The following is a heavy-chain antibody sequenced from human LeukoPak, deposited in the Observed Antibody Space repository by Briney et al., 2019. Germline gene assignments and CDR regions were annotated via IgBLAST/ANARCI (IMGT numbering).Heavy chain of an antibody. D-gene: IGHD6-19*01. Sequence: SETLSLTCTVSGGSISSSSYYWGWIRQPPGKGLEWIGYIYYSGSTNYNPSLKSRVTISVDTSKNQFSLKLSSVTAADTAVYHCARQFSGWYGFDYWGQGTLVTVSS. CDR1: GGSISSSSYY. V-gene: IGHV4-61*05. CDR3: ARQFSGWYGFDY. CDR2: IYYSGST. J-gene: IGHJ4*02.